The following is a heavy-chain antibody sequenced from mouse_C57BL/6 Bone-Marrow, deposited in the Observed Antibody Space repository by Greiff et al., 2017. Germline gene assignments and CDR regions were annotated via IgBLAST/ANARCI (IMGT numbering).Heavy chain of an antibody. CDR2: IWGGGST. V-gene: IGHV2-9*01. CDR3: AKHIYYGYDGGSMDY. CDR1: GFSLTSYG. Sequence: VKLVESGPGLVAPSQSLSITCTVSGFSLTSYGVDWVRQPPGKGLEWLGVIWGGGSTNSNSALMSILRISKDNSKSQVFLKMNNLQTDDTAMYYCAKHIYYGYDGGSMDYWGQGTSVTVSS. J-gene: IGHJ4*01. D-gene: IGHD2-2*01.